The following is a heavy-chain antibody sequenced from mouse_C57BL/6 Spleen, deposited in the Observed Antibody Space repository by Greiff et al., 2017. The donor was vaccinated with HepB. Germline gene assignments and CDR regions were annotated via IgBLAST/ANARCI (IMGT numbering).Heavy chain of an antibody. CDR3: AREGDYPY. J-gene: IGHJ3*01. CDR2: INYDGSST. CDR1: GFTFSDYY. D-gene: IGHD2-4*01. V-gene: IGHV5-16*01. Sequence: EVQLQESEGGLVQPGSSMKLSCTASGFTFSDYYMAWVRQVPEKGLEWVANINYDGSSTYYLDSLKSRFIISRDNAKNILYLQMSSLKSEDTATYYCAREGDYPYWGQGTLVTVSA.